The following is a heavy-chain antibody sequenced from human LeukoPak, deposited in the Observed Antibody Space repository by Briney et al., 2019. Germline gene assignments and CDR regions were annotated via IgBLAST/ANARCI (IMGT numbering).Heavy chain of an antibody. CDR2: ISAYNGNT. Sequence: ASVKVSCKASGYTFTSYYMHWVRQAPGQGLEWMGWISAYNGNTNYAQKLQGRVTMTTDTSTSTAYMELRSLRSDDTAVYYCARDLYDFWSGYYHDAFDIWGQGTMVTVSS. CDR1: GYTFTSYY. J-gene: IGHJ3*02. CDR3: ARDLYDFWSGYYHDAFDI. D-gene: IGHD3-3*01. V-gene: IGHV1-18*04.